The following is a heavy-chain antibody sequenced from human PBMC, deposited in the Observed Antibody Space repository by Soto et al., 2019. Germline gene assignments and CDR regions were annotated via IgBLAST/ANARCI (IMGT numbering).Heavy chain of an antibody. CDR2: IKQDGSEK. Sequence: PGGSLRLSCAASGFTFSSHWMSWVRQAPGKGLEWVANIKQDGSEKYYVDSVKGRFTISRDNAKNSLYLQMNSLRAEDTAVYYCARISYDFWSGYYRYVDYWGQGTLVTVSS. J-gene: IGHJ4*02. CDR1: GFTFSSHW. D-gene: IGHD3-3*01. CDR3: ARISYDFWSGYYRYVDY. V-gene: IGHV3-7*01.